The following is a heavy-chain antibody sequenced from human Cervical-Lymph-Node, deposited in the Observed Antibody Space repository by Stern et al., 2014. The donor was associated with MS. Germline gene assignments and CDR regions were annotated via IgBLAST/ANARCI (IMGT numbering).Heavy chain of an antibody. CDR1: GFTFSNYG. CDR3: AKAVWGYFDSSGSDY. CDR2: ISYDGSNK. Sequence: MQLVESGGGVVQPGRSLRLSCAASGFTFSNYGMYWVRQAPGKGLEWVAVISYDGSNKYYADSVKGRFTISRDNSKNTLYLQMNSLRAEDTAVYYCAKAVWGYFDSSGSDYWGQGTLVTVSS. J-gene: IGHJ4*02. D-gene: IGHD3-22*01. V-gene: IGHV3-30*18.